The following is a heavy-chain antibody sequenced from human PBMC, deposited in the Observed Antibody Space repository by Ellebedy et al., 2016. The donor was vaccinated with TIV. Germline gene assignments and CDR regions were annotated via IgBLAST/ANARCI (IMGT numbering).Heavy chain of an antibody. CDR2: INADGSST. V-gene: IGHV3-74*01. CDR1: GFTFSSYW. Sequence: GESLKISXAASGFTFSSYWMHWVRQAPGEGLVWVSRINADGSSTNYADSAKGRFTISRDNAKNTLSLQMNSLRAEDTAVYYCARYPRGSVEYGMDVWGQGTTVTVSS. D-gene: IGHD6-25*01. J-gene: IGHJ6*02. CDR3: ARYPRGSVEYGMDV.